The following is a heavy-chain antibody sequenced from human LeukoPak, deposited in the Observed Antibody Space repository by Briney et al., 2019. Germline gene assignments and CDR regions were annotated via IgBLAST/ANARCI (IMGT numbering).Heavy chain of an antibody. D-gene: IGHD2-2*01. Sequence: GASVKVSCKASGYTFTSYYMHWVRQAPGQGLEWMGIINPSGGSTSYAQKFQGRVTMTRDTSTSTVYMELSSLRSEDTAVYYCASSREDIVVVPAAPPYYMDVWGKGTTVTVSS. CDR3: ASSREDIVVVPAAPPYYMDV. J-gene: IGHJ6*03. V-gene: IGHV1-46*01. CDR1: GYTFTSYY. CDR2: INPSGGST.